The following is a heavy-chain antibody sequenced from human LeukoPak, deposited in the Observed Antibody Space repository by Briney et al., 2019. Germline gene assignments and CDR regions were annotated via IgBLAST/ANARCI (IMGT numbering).Heavy chain of an antibody. CDR3: ARDRGASGAFDI. CDR2: IKQDGSEK. Sequence: GGSLRLSCAASGFMLSSYWMSWVRQAPGKGLEWVANIKQDGSEKYYVDSVKGRFTISRDNAKNSLFLQMNRLRAEDTAVYYCARDRGASGAFDIWGQGTMVTVSS. CDR1: GFMLSSYW. J-gene: IGHJ3*02. D-gene: IGHD1-14*01. V-gene: IGHV3-7*01.